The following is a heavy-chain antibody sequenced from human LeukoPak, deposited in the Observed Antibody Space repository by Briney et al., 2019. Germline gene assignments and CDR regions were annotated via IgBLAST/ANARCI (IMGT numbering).Heavy chain of an antibody. J-gene: IGHJ4*02. V-gene: IGHV1-2*02. CDR3: TSQQLVPL. CDR2: INPNSGVT. CDR1: GYTFTIYY. D-gene: IGHD6-13*01. Sequence: ASVKVSCKASGYTFTIYYMHWVRQAPGQGLEWMGWINPNSGVTNYAQKFQGRVTMTRDTSISTAYMELSSLRSDDTAVYYCTSQQLVPLWGQGILVTVSS.